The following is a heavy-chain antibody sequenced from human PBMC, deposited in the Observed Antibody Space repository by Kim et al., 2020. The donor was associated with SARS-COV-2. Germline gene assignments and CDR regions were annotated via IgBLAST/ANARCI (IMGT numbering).Heavy chain of an antibody. CDR1: GGSFSGYY. J-gene: IGHJ6*02. CDR2: INHSGST. D-gene: IGHD1-26*01. V-gene: IGHV4-34*01. CDR3: ARAAYSGSYYGVYYYYYGMDV. Sequence: SETLSLTCAVYGGSFSGYYWSWIRQPPGKGLEWIGEINHSGSTNYNPSLKSRVTISVDTSKNQFSLKLSSVTAADTAVYYCARAAYSGSYYGVYYYYYGMDVWGQGTTVTVSS.